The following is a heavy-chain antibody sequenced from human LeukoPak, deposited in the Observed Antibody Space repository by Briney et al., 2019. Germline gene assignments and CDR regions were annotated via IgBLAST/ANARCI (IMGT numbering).Heavy chain of an antibody. D-gene: IGHD3-22*01. V-gene: IGHV3-30-3*01. CDR3: AKDLFYYDSSGYYSPFDY. CDR1: GFTLSGAA. J-gene: IGHJ4*02. Sequence: PGGSLKLSCAASGFTLSGAAMHWVRQAPGKGLEWVAIISYDGSNKYYADSVKGRFTISRDNSKNTLYLQMNSLRAEDTAVYYCAKDLFYYDSSGYYSPFDYWGQGTLVTVSS. CDR2: ISYDGSNK.